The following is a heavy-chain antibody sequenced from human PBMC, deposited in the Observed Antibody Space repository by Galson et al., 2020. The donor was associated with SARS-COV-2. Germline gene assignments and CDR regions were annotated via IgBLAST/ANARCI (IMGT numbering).Heavy chain of an antibody. D-gene: IGHD6-13*01. CDR2: ISSSGTNI. Sequence: GGSLRLSCAGSGFTFSDYEMNWVRQGPGKGLEWISYISSSGTNIYYADSVKGRFTISRDNAKNPLYLQMTSLRAEDTAVYYCASPYLAAASFFGAFDICGPGTMVTVSS. CDR1: GFTFSDYE. CDR3: ASPYLAAASFFGAFDI. V-gene: IGHV3-48*03. J-gene: IGHJ3*02.